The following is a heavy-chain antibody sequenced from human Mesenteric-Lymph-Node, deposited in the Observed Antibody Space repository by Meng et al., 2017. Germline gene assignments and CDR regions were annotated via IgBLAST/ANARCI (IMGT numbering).Heavy chain of an antibody. Sequence: EVQLLESGGGFVQPGGSLRLSCAASGFTFSSYAMSWVRQAPGKGLEWVSAISGSGGSTYYADSVKGRFTISRDNSKNTLYLQMNSLRAEDTAVYYCAKIRIFGVINQDYWGQGTLVTVSS. CDR3: AKIRIFGVINQDY. D-gene: IGHD3-3*01. V-gene: IGHV3-23*01. CDR1: GFTFSSYA. CDR2: ISGSGGST. J-gene: IGHJ4*02.